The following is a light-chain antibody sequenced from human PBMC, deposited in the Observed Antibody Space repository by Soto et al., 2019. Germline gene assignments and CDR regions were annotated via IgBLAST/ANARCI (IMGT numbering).Light chain of an antibody. J-gene: IGLJ1*01. Sequence: QSVLTQPASVSGSPGQSITISCTGTSSDVGGYNYVSWYQQHPGKAPKLMIYEVSNRPPGVSNRFSGSKSGNTASLTISGLQAEDEADYYCSSYTSSSTLVFGTGTKVTAL. CDR1: SSDVGGYNY. CDR3: SSYTSSSTLV. CDR2: EVS. V-gene: IGLV2-14*01.